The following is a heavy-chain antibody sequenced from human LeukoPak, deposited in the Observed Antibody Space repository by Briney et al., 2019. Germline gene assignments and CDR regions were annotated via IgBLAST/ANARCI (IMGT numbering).Heavy chain of an antibody. J-gene: IGHJ4*02. Sequence: GGSLRLSCAASGFTFSDYYMSWIRQAPGKGLEWVSYISSSGSTIYYADSVKGRFTISRDNAKNPLYLQMNSLRAEDTAVYYCARKSDYDSSGYYPVYYWGQGTLVTVSS. V-gene: IGHV3-11*01. CDR1: GFTFSDYY. CDR2: ISSSGSTI. CDR3: ARKSDYDSSGYYPVYY. D-gene: IGHD3-22*01.